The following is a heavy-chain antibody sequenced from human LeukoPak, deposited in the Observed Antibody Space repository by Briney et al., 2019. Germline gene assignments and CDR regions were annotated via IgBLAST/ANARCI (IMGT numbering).Heavy chain of an antibody. J-gene: IGHJ4*02. Sequence: SETLSLTCTVSGGSISSYYWSWIRQPPGKGLEWIGYIYYSGSTNYNPSLKSRVTISVDTSKNQFSLKLSSVTAADTAVYYCAKDMRDYYDSSGPDYWGQGTLVTVSS. V-gene: IGHV4-59*01. CDR1: GGSISSYY. CDR2: IYYSGST. D-gene: IGHD3-22*01. CDR3: AKDMRDYYDSSGPDY.